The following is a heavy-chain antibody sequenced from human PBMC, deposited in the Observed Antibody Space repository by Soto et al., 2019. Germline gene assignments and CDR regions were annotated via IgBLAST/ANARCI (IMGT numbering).Heavy chain of an antibody. D-gene: IGHD3-22*01. CDR1: GYTFTSYY. J-gene: IGHJ6*02. CDR3: ARDGGNSTRSAYMIVVLRGYYYGMDV. CDR2: INPSGGST. Sequence: ASVKVSCKASGYTFTSYYVHWVRQAPGQGLEWMGIINPSGGSTSYAQKFQGRVTMTRDTSTSTVYMELSSLRSEDTAVYYCARDGGNSTRSAYMIVVLRGYYYGMDVWGQGTTVTVSS. V-gene: IGHV1-46*01.